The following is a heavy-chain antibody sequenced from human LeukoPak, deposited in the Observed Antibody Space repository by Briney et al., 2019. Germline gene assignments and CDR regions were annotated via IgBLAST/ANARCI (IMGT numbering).Heavy chain of an antibody. J-gene: IGHJ6*02. V-gene: IGHV1-3*01. Sequence: ASVKVSCKASGYTFTSYAMHWVRQAPGQRLEWMGWINAGNGNTKYSQKFQGRVTITRDTSASTAYMELRSLRSDDTAVYYCARDLDSSSPTYYYYYGMDVWGQGTTVTVSS. D-gene: IGHD6-6*01. CDR2: INAGNGNT. CDR1: GYTFTSYA. CDR3: ARDLDSSSPTYYYYYGMDV.